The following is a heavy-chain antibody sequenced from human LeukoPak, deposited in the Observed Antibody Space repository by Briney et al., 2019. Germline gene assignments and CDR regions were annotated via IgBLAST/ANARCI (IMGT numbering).Heavy chain of an antibody. V-gene: IGHV4-61*09. D-gene: IGHD4-17*01. CDR1: GGSISSGSYY. Sequence: NPSQTLSLTCTVSGGSISSGSYYWSWIRQPAGKGLEWIGEINHSGSTNYNPSLKSRVTISVDTSKNQFSLKLSSVTAADTAVYYCARRWGYGDYVPYYYYGMDVWGQGTTVTVSS. CDR3: ARRWGYGDYVPYYYYGMDV. CDR2: INHSGST. J-gene: IGHJ6*02.